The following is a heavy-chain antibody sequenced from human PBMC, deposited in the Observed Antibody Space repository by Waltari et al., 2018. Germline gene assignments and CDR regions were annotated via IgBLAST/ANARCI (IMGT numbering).Heavy chain of an antibody. CDR3: AREYSSSWDPYYYYGMDV. Sequence: QVQLQESGPGLVKPSETLSLTCTVSGGSISSHYWSWLRQPPGKGLEWIGYIYYSGSTNYNPSLKSRVTISVDTSKNQFSLKLSSVTAADTAVYYCAREYSSSWDPYYYYGMDVWGQGTTVTVSS. CDR2: IYYSGST. J-gene: IGHJ6*02. D-gene: IGHD6-13*01. V-gene: IGHV4-59*11. CDR1: GGSISSHY.